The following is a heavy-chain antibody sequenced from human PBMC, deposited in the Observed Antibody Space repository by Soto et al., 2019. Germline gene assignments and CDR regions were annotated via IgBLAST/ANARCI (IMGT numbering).Heavy chain of an antibody. D-gene: IGHD7-27*01. V-gene: IGHV3-74*01. CDR3: ASSLLTPFDY. J-gene: IGHJ4*02. Sequence: GGSKRVSCAAAGFNFRSYGRRWVRQTTGKGLVWVSRINSDGSSTSYADSVKGRFTISRDNAKNTLYLQMNSLRAEDTAVYYCASSLLTPFDYWGQGTLVTVSS. CDR1: GFNFRSYG. CDR2: INSDGSST.